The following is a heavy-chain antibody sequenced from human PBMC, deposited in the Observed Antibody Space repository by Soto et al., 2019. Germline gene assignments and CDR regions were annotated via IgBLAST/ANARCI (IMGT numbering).Heavy chain of an antibody. Sequence: QVQLVESGGGVVQPGRSLRLSCAASGFTFSSYGMHWVRQAPGKGLEWVAVIWYDGSNKYYADSVKGRFTISRDNSKNTLYLQMNSLRAEDTAVYYCARVAVAGTNYYYGMDVWGHGTTVTVSS. CDR2: IWYDGSNK. J-gene: IGHJ6*02. CDR1: GFTFSSYG. CDR3: ARVAVAGTNYYYGMDV. D-gene: IGHD6-19*01. V-gene: IGHV3-33*01.